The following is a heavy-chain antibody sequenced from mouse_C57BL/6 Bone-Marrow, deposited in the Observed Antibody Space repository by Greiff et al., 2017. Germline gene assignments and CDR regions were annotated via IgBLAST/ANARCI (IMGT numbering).Heavy chain of an antibody. V-gene: IGHV1-69*01. CDR2: IDPSDSYT. Sequence: VQLQQPGAELVMPGASVKLSCKASGYTFTSYWMHWVKQRPGPGLEWIGEIDPSDSYTNYNQKFKGKSTLTVDKSSSTAYMQLSSLTSEDSAVYYCARGRGGYFDYWGQGTTLTVSS. J-gene: IGHJ2*01. CDR3: ARGRGGYFDY. CDR1: GYTFTSYW.